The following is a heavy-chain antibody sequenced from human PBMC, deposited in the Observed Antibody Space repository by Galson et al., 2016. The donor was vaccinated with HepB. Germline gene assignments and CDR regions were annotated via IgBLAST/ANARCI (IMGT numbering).Heavy chain of an antibody. CDR2: INNDGSYT. V-gene: IGHV3-11*06. CDR3: VRWANLGD. D-gene: IGHD3-10*01. CDR1: GFTFSDSY. J-gene: IGHJ4*02. Sequence: SLRLSCAASGFTFSDSYMSWIRQAPGKGLVWVSHINNDGSYTNYAESVKGRFTISRDNTKISLYLQMNSLTAEDTAVYYCVRWANLGDWGQGMLVTVSS.